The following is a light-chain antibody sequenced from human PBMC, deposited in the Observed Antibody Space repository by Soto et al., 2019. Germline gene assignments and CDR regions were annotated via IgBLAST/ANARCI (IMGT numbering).Light chain of an antibody. Sequence: QSVLTQPASVSGSPGQSITISCAGTSSGVGGFNYVSWYQHHPGKAPKLIIYEVSNRPSGISDRFSGSKSGNTASLTISGLQAEDEADYHCASYTSTNSLVFGTGTKVTVL. J-gene: IGLJ1*01. CDR3: ASYTSTNSLV. V-gene: IGLV2-14*01. CDR1: SSGVGGFNY. CDR2: EVS.